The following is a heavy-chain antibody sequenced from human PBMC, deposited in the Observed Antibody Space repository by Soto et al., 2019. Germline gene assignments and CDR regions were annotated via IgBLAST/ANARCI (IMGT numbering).Heavy chain of an antibody. Sequence: SETLSLTCTVSGGPISYYYWSWIRQSAGKGLEWIGRIYPSGSTNYNPSLKGRVTMSVDTSNNQFSLNLGSVTAADTAVYYCARDRTAAGPSNWFDPWGQGTLVTVSS. D-gene: IGHD6-13*01. V-gene: IGHV4-4*07. CDR2: IYPSGST. CDR1: GGPISYYY. J-gene: IGHJ5*02. CDR3: ARDRTAAGPSNWFDP.